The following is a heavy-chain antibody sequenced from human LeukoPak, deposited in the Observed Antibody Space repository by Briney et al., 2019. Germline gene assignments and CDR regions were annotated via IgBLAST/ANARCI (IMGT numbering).Heavy chain of an antibody. J-gene: IGHJ5*02. V-gene: IGHV1-69*01. CDR1: GGTFSRYA. CDR3: ARVRVNIRGVTTFDP. CDR2: IIPIFGTA. D-gene: IGHD3-10*01. Sequence: SVRVSCKASGGTFSRYAISWVRQAPGQGLEWMGGIIPIFGTANYAQKFQGRVTITADESTSTAYMELSSLRSEDTAVYYCARVRVNIRGVTTFDPWGQGTLVTVSS.